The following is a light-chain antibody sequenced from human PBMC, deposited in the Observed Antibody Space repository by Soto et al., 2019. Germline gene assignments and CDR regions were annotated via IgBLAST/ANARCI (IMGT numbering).Light chain of an antibody. V-gene: IGLV2-14*03. Sequence: QCVLTQPASGSGSPRRSISISCTSTSSDVGGYNYVSWYQHHPGKAPKLIIYDVSNRPSGVSIRFSASKSDNTASLTISGLQPEDEADYHCSSYTTSNTRQIVFGTGTRSPS. CDR2: DVS. CDR1: SSDVGGYNY. CDR3: SSYTTSNTRQIV. J-gene: IGLJ1*01.